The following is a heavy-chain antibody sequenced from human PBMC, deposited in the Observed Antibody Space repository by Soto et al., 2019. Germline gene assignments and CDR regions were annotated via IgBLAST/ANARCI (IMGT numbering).Heavy chain of an antibody. V-gene: IGHV1-8*01. J-gene: IGHJ5*02. CDR1: GYTFTSYD. CDR2: MNPNSGNT. CDR3: ARGITIFGVAPP. D-gene: IGHD3-3*01. Sequence: QVQLVQSGAEVKKPGASVKVSCKASGYTFTSYDINSVRQATGQGLEWMGWMNPNSGNTGYAQRFQGRVTMTRNTSISTAYMELSSLRSEDTAVYYCARGITIFGVAPPWGQGTLVTVSS.